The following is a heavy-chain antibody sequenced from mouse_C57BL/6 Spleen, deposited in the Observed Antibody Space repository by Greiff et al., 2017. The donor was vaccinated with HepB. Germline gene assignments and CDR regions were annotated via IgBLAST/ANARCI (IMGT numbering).Heavy chain of an antibody. Sequence: EVKLMESGGDLVKPGGSLKLSCAASGFTFSSYGMSWVRQTPDKRLEWVATISSGGSYTYYPDSVKGRFTISRDNAKNTLYLQMSSLKSEDTAMYYCARQTTVVAHYFDYWGQGTTLTVSS. D-gene: IGHD1-1*01. V-gene: IGHV5-6*01. J-gene: IGHJ2*01. CDR1: GFTFSSYG. CDR2: ISSGGSYT. CDR3: ARQTTVVAHYFDY.